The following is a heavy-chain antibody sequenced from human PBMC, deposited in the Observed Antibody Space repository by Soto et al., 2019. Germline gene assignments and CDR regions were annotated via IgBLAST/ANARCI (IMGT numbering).Heavy chain of an antibody. J-gene: IGHJ4*02. CDR2: IYYSGST. CDR3: ARGSVVVLNYFDY. D-gene: IGHD2-15*01. CDR1: GGSISSGDYY. V-gene: IGHV4-30-4*01. Sequence: SETLSLTCSVSGGSISSGDYYWSWIRQPPGKGLEWIGYIYYSGSTYYNPSLKSRVTISVDTSKNQFSLKLSSVTVADTAVYYCARGSVVVLNYFDYWGQGTLVTVSS.